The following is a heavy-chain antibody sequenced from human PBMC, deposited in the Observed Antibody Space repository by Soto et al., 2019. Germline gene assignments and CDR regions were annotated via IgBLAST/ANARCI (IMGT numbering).Heavy chain of an antibody. D-gene: IGHD6-13*01. CDR1: GGSISSYY. CDR3: ARSAAAGTLFDY. CDR2: IYYSGST. V-gene: IGHV4-59*01. J-gene: IGHJ4*02. Sequence: SETLSLTCTVSGGSISSYYWSWIRQPPGKGLEWIGYIYYSGSTNYNPSLKSRVTISVDTSKNQFSLKLSSVTAADTAVYYCARSAAAGTLFDYWGQGALVTVSS.